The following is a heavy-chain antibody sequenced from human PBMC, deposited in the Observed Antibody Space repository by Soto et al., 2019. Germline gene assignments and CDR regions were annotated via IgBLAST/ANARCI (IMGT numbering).Heavy chain of an antibody. V-gene: IGHV5-51*01. J-gene: IGHJ4*02. CDR3: ARSHYDSAGYYSEFDS. Sequence: PGESLKISCQVSEYNFASYWIGWVRQVPGKGLEWMGIIYPGDSDTRYNPSFQGQVTFSADKSTSTVYLQWSSLKASDTAIYYCARSHYDSAGYYSEFDSWGQGTLVTVS. D-gene: IGHD3-22*01. CDR2: IYPGDSDT. CDR1: EYNFASYW.